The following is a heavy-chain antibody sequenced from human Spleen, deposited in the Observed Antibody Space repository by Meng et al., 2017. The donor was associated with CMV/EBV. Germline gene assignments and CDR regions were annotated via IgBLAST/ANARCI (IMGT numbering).Heavy chain of an antibody. V-gene: IGHV1-2*02. CDR3: AKAWVVPAAIHDAFDI. D-gene: IGHD2-2*01. CDR1: GYTFTGYY. CDR2: INPNSGGT. Sequence: ASVKVSCKASGYTFTGYYMHWVRQAPGQGLEWMGWINPNSGGTNYAQKFQGRVTMTRDTSISTAYMELSRLTSDDTAIYYCAKAWVVPAAIHDAFDIWGQGTMVTVSS. J-gene: IGHJ3*02.